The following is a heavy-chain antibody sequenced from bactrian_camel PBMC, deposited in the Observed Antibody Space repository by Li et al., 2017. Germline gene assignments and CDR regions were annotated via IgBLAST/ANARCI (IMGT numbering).Heavy chain of an antibody. CDR1: TYTDSIDC. V-gene: IGHV3S40*01. Sequence: VQLVESGGGSVAAGGSLRLSCAASTYTDSIDCMGWFRQLPGKEVEGVAAFYRRTGSTVYADSVKGRFTISQDNAKATVYLQMNSLAPEDTALYYCATEIRGNRYWGDIRRSAPLCDFTNWGQGTQVTVS. CDR2: FYRRTGST. J-gene: IGHJ4*01. CDR3: ATEIRGNRYWGDIRRSAPLCDFTN. D-gene: IGHD2*01.